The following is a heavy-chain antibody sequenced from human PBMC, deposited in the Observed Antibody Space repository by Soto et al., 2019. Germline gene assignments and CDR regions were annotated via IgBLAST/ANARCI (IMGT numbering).Heavy chain of an antibody. CDR1: GGSISSDY. CDR2: VYHSWST. J-gene: IGHJ5*02. CDR3: ARFGTSPNGNWFDP. V-gene: IGHV4-59*01. D-gene: IGHD3-10*01. Sequence: SETLSLTCTVSGGSISSDYWNWIRQPPGKGLEWIGYVYHSWSTKYNPSLKSRVTVSVDTSKNQLSLKLSSVTAADTAVYYCARFGTSPNGNWFDPWGQGTLVTVSS.